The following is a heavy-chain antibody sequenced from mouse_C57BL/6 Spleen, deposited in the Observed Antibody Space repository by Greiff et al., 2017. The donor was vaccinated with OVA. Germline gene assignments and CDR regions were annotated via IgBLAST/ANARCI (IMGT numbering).Heavy chain of an antibody. V-gene: IGHV5-17*01. CDR1: GFTFSDYG. D-gene: IGHD2-1*01. CDR2: ISSGSSTI. J-gene: IGHJ3*01. CDR3: ARPEEYYGNYWFAY. Sequence: DVMLVESGGGLVKPGGSLKLSCAASGFTFSDYGMHWVRQAPEKGLEWVAYISSGSSTIYYADTVKGRFTISRDNAKNTLFLQMTSLRSEDTAMYYCARPEEYYGNYWFAYWGQGTLVTVSA.